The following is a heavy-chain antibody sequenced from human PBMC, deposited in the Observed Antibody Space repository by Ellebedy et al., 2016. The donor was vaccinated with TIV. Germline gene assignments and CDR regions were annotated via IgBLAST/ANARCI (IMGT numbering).Heavy chain of an antibody. J-gene: IGHJ6*02. V-gene: IGHV3-21*01. Sequence: GESLKISCAASGFTFSDHYLNWVRQAPGKGLEWVSSIISSSSYIYYADSVKGRFTISRDNAKNSLYLQMNSLRAEDTAVYYCARDFGELPYYYYYGMDVWGQGTTVTVSS. D-gene: IGHD1-26*01. CDR3: ARDFGELPYYYYYGMDV. CDR2: IISSSSYI. CDR1: GFTFSDHY.